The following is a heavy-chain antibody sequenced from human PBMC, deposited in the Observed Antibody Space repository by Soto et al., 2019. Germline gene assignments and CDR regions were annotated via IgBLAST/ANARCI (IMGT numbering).Heavy chain of an antibody. CDR2: IYYSGST. D-gene: IGHD3-10*01. CDR3: ARDAPIGGSGSYYDYYHPPVMDV. V-gene: IGHV4-59*01. J-gene: IGHJ6*02. Sequence: LVILCHPCTVAGGSISSYYWSWIRQTPGKGLEWIGYIYYSGSTNYNPSLKSRVTISVDTSKNQFSLKLSSVTAADTAVYYCARDAPIGGSGSYYDYYHPPVMDVWGQGTTVTVSS. CDR1: GGSISSYY.